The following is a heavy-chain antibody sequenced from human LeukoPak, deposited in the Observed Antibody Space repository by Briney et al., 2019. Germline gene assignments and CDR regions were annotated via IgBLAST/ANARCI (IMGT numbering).Heavy chain of an antibody. CDR2: ISAYNGNT. CDR1: GYTFTSYG. V-gene: IGHV1-18*01. J-gene: IGHJ4*02. Sequence: ASVKVSCKASGYTFTSYGISWVRQAPGQGLEWMGWISAYNGNTNYAQKLQGRATMTTDTSTSTAYMELRSLRSDDTAVYYCARVTEGDYGDYFDYWGQGTLVTVSS. CDR3: ARVTEGDYGDYFDY. D-gene: IGHD4-17*01.